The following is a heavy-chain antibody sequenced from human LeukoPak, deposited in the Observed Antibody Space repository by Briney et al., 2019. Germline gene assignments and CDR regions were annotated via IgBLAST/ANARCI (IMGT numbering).Heavy chain of an antibody. J-gene: IGHJ3*02. V-gene: IGHV3-48*04. CDR1: GFTFSSYS. CDR2: ISSSGSTI. Sequence: GGSLRLSCAASGFTFSSYSMNWVRQAPGKGLEWVSYISSSGSTIYYADSVKGRFTISRDNAKNSLYLQMNSLRAEDTALYYCAKPYSGSYHDAFDIWGQGTMVTVFS. CDR3: AKPYSGSYHDAFDI. D-gene: IGHD1-26*01.